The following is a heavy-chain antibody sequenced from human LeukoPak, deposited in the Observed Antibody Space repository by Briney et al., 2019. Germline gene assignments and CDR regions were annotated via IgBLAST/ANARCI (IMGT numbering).Heavy chain of an antibody. V-gene: IGHV3-30-3*01. CDR1: GFTFSSYA. CDR3: ARDVAITMIAEETEYYFDY. D-gene: IGHD3-22*01. CDR2: ISYDGSNK. J-gene: IGHJ4*02. Sequence: GGSLRLSCAASGFTFSSYAMHWVRQAPGKGLEWVAVISYDGSNKYYADSVKGRFTISRDNSKNTLYLQMNSLRAEDTAVYYCARDVAITMIAEETEYYFDYWGQGTLVTVSS.